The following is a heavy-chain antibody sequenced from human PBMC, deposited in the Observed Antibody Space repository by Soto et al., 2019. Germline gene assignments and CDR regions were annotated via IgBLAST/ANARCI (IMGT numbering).Heavy chain of an antibody. D-gene: IGHD5-12*01. J-gene: IGHJ4*02. CDR3: ARDTAGYSGYDLVY. CDR2: INPNSGGT. CDR1: GYTFTGYY. V-gene: IGHV1-2*04. Sequence: ASVKVSCKASGYTFTGYYMHWVRQAPGQGLEWMGWINPNSGGTNYAQKFQGWVTMTRDTSISTAYMELSRLRSDDTAVYYCARDTAGYSGYDLVYWGQGTLVTVS.